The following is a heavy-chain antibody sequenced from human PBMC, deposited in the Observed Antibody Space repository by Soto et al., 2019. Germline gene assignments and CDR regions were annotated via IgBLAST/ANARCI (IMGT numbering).Heavy chain of an antibody. Sequence: ASVKVSCKASGGTFSSYAISWVRQAPGQGLEWMGGIIPIFGTANYAQKLQGRVTITADESTSTAYMELSSLRSEDTAVYYCARADRIAARPAPIDAFNIWGQGTMVTFSS. J-gene: IGHJ3*02. CDR2: IIPIFGTA. CDR1: GGTFSSYA. V-gene: IGHV1-69*13. D-gene: IGHD6-6*01. CDR3: ARADRIAARPAPIDAFNI.